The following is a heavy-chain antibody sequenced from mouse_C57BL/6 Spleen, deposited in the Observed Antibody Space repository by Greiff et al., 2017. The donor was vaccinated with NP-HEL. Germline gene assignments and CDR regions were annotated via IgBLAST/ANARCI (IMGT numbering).Heavy chain of an antibody. J-gene: IGHJ4*01. CDR1: GYTFTDYY. CDR3: ALITTGYAMDY. V-gene: IGHV1-19*01. D-gene: IGHD1-1*01. Sequence: EVKLQQSGPVLVKPGASVKMSCKASGYTFTDYYMNWVKQSHGKSLEWIGVINPYNGGTSYNQKFKGKATLTVDKSSSTAYMELNSLTSEDSAVYYCALITTGYAMDYWGQGTSVTVSS. CDR2: INPYNGGT.